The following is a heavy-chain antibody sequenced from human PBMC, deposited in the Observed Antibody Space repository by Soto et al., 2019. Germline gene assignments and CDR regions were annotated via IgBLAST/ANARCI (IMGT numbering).Heavy chain of an antibody. CDR1: GFTFSSYG. D-gene: IGHD6-13*01. Sequence: GGSLRLSCAASGFTFSSYGMHWVRQAPGKGLEWVAVITYDGSKTYYADSVKGRFTISRDNSKNTLYLQMNSLRTEDTAVHYYAKGGPFSIAAAGTQWGQGTRFTFS. V-gene: IGHV3-30*18. J-gene: IGHJ4*02. CDR3: AKGGPFSIAAAGTQ. CDR2: ITYDGSKT.